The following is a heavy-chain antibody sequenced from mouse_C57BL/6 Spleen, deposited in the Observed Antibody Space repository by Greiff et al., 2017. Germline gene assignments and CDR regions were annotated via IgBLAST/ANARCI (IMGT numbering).Heavy chain of an antibody. V-gene: IGHV7-3*01. Sequence: EVQLQESGGGLVQPGGSLSLSCAASGFTFTDYYMSWVRQPPGKALEWLGFIRNKANGYTTEYSASVKGRFTISRDNSQSILYLQMNALRAEDSATYYCARYGLTGIAMDYWGQGTSVTVSS. CDR2: IRNKANGYTT. J-gene: IGHJ4*01. D-gene: IGHD4-1*01. CDR1: GFTFTDYY. CDR3: ARYGLTGIAMDY.